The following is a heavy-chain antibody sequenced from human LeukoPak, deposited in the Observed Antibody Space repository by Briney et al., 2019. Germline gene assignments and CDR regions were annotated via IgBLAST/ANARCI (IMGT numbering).Heavy chain of an antibody. D-gene: IGHD3-9*01. Sequence: GGSLRLSCAASGFTFSNYNMNWVRQAPGKGLEWVSFISTSSSYIYYADSVKGRFTISRHNAKNSLYLQMNSLRAEDTAVYYCARDGPLYDILTGWDFDYWGQGTLVTVSS. V-gene: IGHV3-21*01. J-gene: IGHJ4*02. CDR3: ARDGPLYDILTGWDFDY. CDR2: ISTSSSYI. CDR1: GFTFSNYN.